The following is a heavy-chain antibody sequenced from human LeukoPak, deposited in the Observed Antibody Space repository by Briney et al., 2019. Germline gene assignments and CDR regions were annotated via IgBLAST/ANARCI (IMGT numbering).Heavy chain of an antibody. J-gene: IGHJ4*02. V-gene: IGHV1-18*01. CDR1: GYTFTTYG. CDR3: ARDLFGSKVTTGY. CDR2: ISGYNGNT. D-gene: IGHD4-17*01. Sequence: ASVKVFCKASGYTFTTYGISWVRRAPGQGLEWMGWISGYNGNTNYAQNLQGRVTMTTDTSTSTAYMELRSLRSDDTAVYYCARDLFGSKVTTGYWGQGTLVTVSS.